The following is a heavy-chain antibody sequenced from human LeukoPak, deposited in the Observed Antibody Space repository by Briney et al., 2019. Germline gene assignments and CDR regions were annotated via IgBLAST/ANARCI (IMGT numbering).Heavy chain of an antibody. D-gene: IGHD4-17*01. J-gene: IGHJ4*02. V-gene: IGHV1-69*04. CDR1: GGTFSSYA. CDR3: ARRRVRSATVTTSYYFDY. CDR2: IIPTLGIA. Sequence: SVKVSCKASGGTFSSYAISWVRQAPGQGLEWMGRIIPTLGIANYAQKFQGRVTITADKSTSTAYMELSSLRSEDTAVYYCARRRVRSATVTTSYYFDYWGQGTLVTVSS.